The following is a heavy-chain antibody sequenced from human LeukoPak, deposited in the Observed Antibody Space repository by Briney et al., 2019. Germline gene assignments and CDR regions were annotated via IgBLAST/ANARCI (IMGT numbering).Heavy chain of an antibody. V-gene: IGHV1-18*03. CDR3: ARGMGYSYGHPQGAFDI. Sequence: ASVKVSCKASGYSFTSYGFNWVRQAPGQGPEWMGWMSAYNGKTNYAHSLQGRVTVTADTSTSTAYMELRSLRSEDMAVYYCARGMGYSYGHPQGAFDIWGQGTMVTVSS. CDR2: MSAYNGKT. D-gene: IGHD5-18*01. J-gene: IGHJ3*02. CDR1: GYSFTSYG.